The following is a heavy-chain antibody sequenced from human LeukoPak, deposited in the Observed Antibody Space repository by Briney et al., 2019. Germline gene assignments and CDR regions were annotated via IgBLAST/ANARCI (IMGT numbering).Heavy chain of an antibody. V-gene: IGHV3-7*01. CDR2: IKQDGSEQ. D-gene: IGHD3-3*01. Sequence: GGSLRLSCAASGFTFSSYWMSWVRQAPGKGLEWVANIKQDGSEQYYVDSVKGRFTIPRDNAKNSLYLQMNSLRAEDTAVYYCARDSSGYYASYYFDYWGQGTLVTVSS. CDR3: ARDSSGYYASYYFDY. CDR1: GFTFSSYW. J-gene: IGHJ4*02.